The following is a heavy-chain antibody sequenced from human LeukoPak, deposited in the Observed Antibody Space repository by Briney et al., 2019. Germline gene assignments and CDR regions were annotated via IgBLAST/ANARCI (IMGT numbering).Heavy chain of an antibody. CDR3: ARCSGLVVRT. CDR2: ISSTSSTI. Sequence: PGGSLRLSCTASGFTFSDYTMNWVRQAPGKGLAWVSSISSTSSTIYYADSVKGRFTISRDSAKNSLYLQMNSLRDEDTAVYYCARCSGLVVRTWGQGTLVTVSS. V-gene: IGHV3-48*02. CDR1: GFTFSDYT. D-gene: IGHD6-19*01. J-gene: IGHJ4*02.